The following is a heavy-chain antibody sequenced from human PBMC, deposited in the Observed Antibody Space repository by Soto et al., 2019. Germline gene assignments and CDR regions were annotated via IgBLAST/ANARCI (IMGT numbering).Heavy chain of an antibody. CDR2: NYYSGST. CDR1: GGSISSYY. Sequence: PSETLSLTCTVSGGSISSYYWSWIRQPPGKGLEWIGYNYYSGSTNYNPSLKSRVTISVDTSKNQFSLKLSSVTAADTAVYYCGRLGIKKRKAAIPPYYYYYMDVWGKGTTVTVSS. V-gene: IGHV4-59*08. J-gene: IGHJ6*03. CDR3: GRLGIKKRKAAIPPYYYYYMDV. D-gene: IGHD6-25*01.